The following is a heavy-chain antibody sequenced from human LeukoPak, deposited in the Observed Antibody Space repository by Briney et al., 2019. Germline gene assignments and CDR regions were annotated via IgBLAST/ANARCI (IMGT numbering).Heavy chain of an antibody. CDR2: IYTSGST. CDR3: ARDSLVRGEDV. V-gene: IGHV4-4*07. CDR1: GVSISSYY. D-gene: IGHD3-10*01. J-gene: IGHJ6*04. Sequence: SETLSLTCTGSGVSISSYYWSWIRQPAGKGLEGIGRIYTSGSTNYNPSPKSRVTISADTSKNQFSLKLSSVTAADTAVYYRARDSLVRGEDVWGKGTTVTVSS.